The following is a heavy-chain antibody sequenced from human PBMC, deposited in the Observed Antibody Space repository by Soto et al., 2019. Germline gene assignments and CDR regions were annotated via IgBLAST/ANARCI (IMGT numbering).Heavy chain of an antibody. CDR1: GGSFSGYY. CDR3: ARGSERNGFQYCGGDCYPFDY. CDR2: INHSGST. V-gene: IGHV4-34*01. D-gene: IGHD2-21*02. Sequence: SETLSLTCAVYGGSFSGYYWSWIRQPPGKGLEWIGEINHSGSTNYNPSLKSRVTISVDTSKNQFSLKLSSVTAADTAVYYCARGSERNGFQYCGGDCYPFDYWGQGTLVTVSS. J-gene: IGHJ4*02.